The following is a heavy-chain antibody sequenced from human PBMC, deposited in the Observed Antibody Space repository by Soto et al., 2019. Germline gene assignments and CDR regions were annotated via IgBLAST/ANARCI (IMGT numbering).Heavy chain of an antibody. CDR2: INSDGSST. D-gene: IGHD2-15*01. V-gene: IGHV3-74*01. CDR3: VRDATGLEIVS. J-gene: IGHJ5*02. CDR1: GFTFSSYW. Sequence: LRLSCAASGFTFSSYWMHWVRQAPGKGLVWVSHINSDGSSTTYADSVKGRFTISRDNAKNTLYLQMNSLRAEDTAVYYCVRDATGLEIVSWGLGTLVTVPQ.